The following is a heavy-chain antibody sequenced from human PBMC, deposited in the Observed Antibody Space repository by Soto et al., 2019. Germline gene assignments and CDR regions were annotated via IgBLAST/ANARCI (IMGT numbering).Heavy chain of an antibody. J-gene: IGHJ5*02. V-gene: IGHV3-13*01. CDR3: ARDRDYFWFDP. CDR2: IGTAGDT. Sequence: GGSLRLSCAASGFTFSSYDMHWVRQATGKGLEWVSAIGTAGDTYYPGSVKGEFTISRENAKNSLYLQMNSLRAGDTAVYYCARDRDYFWFDPWGQGTLVTVSS. D-gene: IGHD4-17*01. CDR1: GFTFSSYD.